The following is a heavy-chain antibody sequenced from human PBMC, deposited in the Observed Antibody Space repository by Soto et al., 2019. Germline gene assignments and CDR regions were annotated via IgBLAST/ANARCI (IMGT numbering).Heavy chain of an antibody. D-gene: IGHD3-10*01. Sequence: VGSLRLSCAASGFTFSSYWMSWVRQAPGKGLEWVANIKQDGSEKYYVDSVKGRFTISRDNAKNSLYLQMNSLRAEDTAVYYCARLRLLWFGTDPTYYFDYWGQGTLVTVSS. CDR2: IKQDGSEK. CDR3: ARLRLLWFGTDPTYYFDY. J-gene: IGHJ4*02. V-gene: IGHV3-7*04. CDR1: GFTFSSYW.